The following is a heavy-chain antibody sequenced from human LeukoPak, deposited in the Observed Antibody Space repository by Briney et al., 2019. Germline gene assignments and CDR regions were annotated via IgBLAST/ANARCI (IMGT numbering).Heavy chain of an antibody. CDR1: GFTFSSYW. V-gene: IGHV3-7*01. CDR2: IKQDGSEK. Sequence: PGGSLRLSCAASGFTFSSYWMSWVRQAPGKGLEWVANIKQDGSEKYYVDSVKGRFTISRDNAKNSLYLQMNSLRAEDTAVYYCARDFPPDIVVVPAAILRVSEGDYYGMDVWGQGTTVTVSS. CDR3: ARDFPPDIVVVPAAILRVSEGDYYGMDV. J-gene: IGHJ6*02. D-gene: IGHD2-2*01.